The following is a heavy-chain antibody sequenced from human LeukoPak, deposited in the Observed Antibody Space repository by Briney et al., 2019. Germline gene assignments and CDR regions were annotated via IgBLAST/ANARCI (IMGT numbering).Heavy chain of an antibody. D-gene: IGHD6-19*01. J-gene: IGHJ4*02. CDR1: GFTVRSYE. V-gene: IGHV3-48*03. Sequence: AGSLRLSCAASGFTVRSYEMTWVRQAPGKGLEGVSYISGSGSTIYYTDSVKGRFTISRDNAKNSLYLQMNSLRAEDTAVYYCAGLVLDYWGQGTLVTVSS. CDR3: AGLVLDY. CDR2: ISGSGSTI.